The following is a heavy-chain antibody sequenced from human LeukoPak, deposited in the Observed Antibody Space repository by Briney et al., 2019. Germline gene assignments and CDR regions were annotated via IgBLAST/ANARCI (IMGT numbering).Heavy chain of an antibody. V-gene: IGHV1-18*04. CDR1: GYTFTNYG. CDR2: ISANNGDT. J-gene: IGHJ4*02. Sequence: ASVKVSCKASGYTFTNYGITWVRRAPGQGLEWMAWISANNGDTNFAQNLQGRLTMTTDTSTSTAYMELSSLRSEDTAVYYCATDVNSGSYYYFDYWGQGTLVTVSS. CDR3: ATDVNSGSYYYFDY. D-gene: IGHD1-26*01.